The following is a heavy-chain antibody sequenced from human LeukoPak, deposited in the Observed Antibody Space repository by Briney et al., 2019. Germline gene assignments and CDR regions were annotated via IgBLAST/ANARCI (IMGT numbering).Heavy chain of an antibody. CDR3: ARSEAGLWPYYFDY. J-gene: IGHJ4*02. V-gene: IGHV4-30-2*01. D-gene: IGHD5-18*01. CDR2: IYHSGST. Sequence: LRLSCVASGFTFSSYALSWIRQPPGKGLEWIGYIYHSGSTYYNPSLKSRVTISVDRSKNQFSLKLSSVTAADTAVYYCARSEAGLWPYYFDYWGQGPWSPSPQ. CDR1: GFTFSSYA.